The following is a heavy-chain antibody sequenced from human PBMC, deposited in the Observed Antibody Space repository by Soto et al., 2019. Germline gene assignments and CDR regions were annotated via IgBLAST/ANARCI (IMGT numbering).Heavy chain of an antibody. CDR2: IFVGGHT. CDR3: VRDSGIPVTA. J-gene: IGHJ4*02. D-gene: IGHD6-19*01. V-gene: IGHV3-66*01. Sequence: EVQVVESGGDLVQPGGSLRLSCAASGFTVSSNYMSWVRQAPGKGLEWVSAIFVGGHTAYADSVKGRFTISRDNSKNTLYLQMNSLRAEDTAVYYCVRDSGIPVTAWGQGTLVTVSS. CDR1: GFTVSSNY.